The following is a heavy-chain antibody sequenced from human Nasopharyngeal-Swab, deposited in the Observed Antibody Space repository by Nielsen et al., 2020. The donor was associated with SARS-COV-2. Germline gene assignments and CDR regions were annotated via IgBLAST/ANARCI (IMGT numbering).Heavy chain of an antibody. D-gene: IGHD5-24*01. V-gene: IGHV3-11*04. Sequence: GGSLRLPCAASGFTFSDYYMSWIRQAPGKGLEWVSYISSSGSTIYYADSVKGRFTISRDNAKNSLYLQMNSLRAEDTAVYYCARDRDGYNFKSTNDAFDIWGQGTMVTVSS. J-gene: IGHJ3*02. CDR3: ARDRDGYNFKSTNDAFDI. CDR2: ISSSGSTI. CDR1: GFTFSDYY.